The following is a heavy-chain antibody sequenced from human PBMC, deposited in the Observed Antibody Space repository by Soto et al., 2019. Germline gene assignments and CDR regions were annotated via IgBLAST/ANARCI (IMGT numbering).Heavy chain of an antibody. CDR1: GGSISSYY. V-gene: IGHV4-59*08. Sequence: QVQLQESGPGLVKPSETLSLTCTVSGGSISSYYWSWIRQPPGKGLEWIGYISDSGSTNYNPSLKSRVTISVDTSNTQFSLKLSSVTAADTAVYYCASRIKYYYAMDVWGQGTTVTVSS. J-gene: IGHJ6*02. D-gene: IGHD2-15*01. CDR3: ASRIKYYYAMDV. CDR2: ISDSGST.